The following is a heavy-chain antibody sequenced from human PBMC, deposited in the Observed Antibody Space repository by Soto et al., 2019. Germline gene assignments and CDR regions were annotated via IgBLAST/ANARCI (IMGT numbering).Heavy chain of an antibody. CDR1: GGSINSYY. V-gene: IGHV4-59*01. J-gene: IGHJ5*02. CDR2: IDYSGRT. D-gene: IGHD1-26*01. Sequence: QVQLQESGPGLVKVSVTLSLTSTVSGGSINSYYWSWIRQPPGKVLEWVADIDYSGRTNYNPTLKRRLTISVDTSKNQLYLKVRSVTAADTAVYYCAREIRLVGVTGWFDPWGQGTLVTVSS. CDR3: AREIRLVGVTGWFDP.